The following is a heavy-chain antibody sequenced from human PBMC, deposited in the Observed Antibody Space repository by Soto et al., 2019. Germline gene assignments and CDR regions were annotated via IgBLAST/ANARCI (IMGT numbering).Heavy chain of an antibody. CDR3: ARERERTTYVHYYYGMDV. Sequence: ASVKVSCKASGGTFSSYAISWVRQAPGQGLEWMGGIIPIFGTANYAQKFQGRVTITADESTSTAYMELSSLRSEDTAVYYCARERERTTYVHYYYGMDVWGQGTTVTVSS. CDR1: GGTFSSYA. D-gene: IGHD3-16*01. J-gene: IGHJ6*02. V-gene: IGHV1-69*13. CDR2: IIPIFGTA.